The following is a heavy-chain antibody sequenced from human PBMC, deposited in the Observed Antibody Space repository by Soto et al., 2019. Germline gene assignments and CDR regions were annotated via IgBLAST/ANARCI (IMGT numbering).Heavy chain of an antibody. V-gene: IGHV3-23*01. CDR3: ARRGSGSYYDY. Sequence: EVQLLESGGGLVQPGGSLRLSCAASGFTFSTYAMRWVRQATGKGLEWVSAMSGRGDSTYYADSVKGRFTISRDNSKNTLYLQMNSLRAEDTAVYYCARRGSGSYYDYWGQGTLVTVSS. CDR2: MSGRGDST. J-gene: IGHJ4*02. D-gene: IGHD1-26*01. CDR1: GFTFSTYA.